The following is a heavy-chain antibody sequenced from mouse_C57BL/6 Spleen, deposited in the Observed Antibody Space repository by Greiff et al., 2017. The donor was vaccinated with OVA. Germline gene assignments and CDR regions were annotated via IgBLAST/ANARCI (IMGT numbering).Heavy chain of an antibody. CDR2: IYPYNGVS. J-gene: IGHJ2*01. Sequence: EVQVVESGPELVKPGASVKISCKASGYSFTGYYMHWVKQSHGNILDWIGYIYPYNGVSSYNQKFKGKATLTVDKSSSTAYMELRSLTSEDSAVDYCARGIRGDDYFFDYWGQGTTLTVSS. V-gene: IGHV1-31*01. CDR1: GYSFTGYY. D-gene: IGHD2-4*01. CDR3: ARGIRGDDYFFDY.